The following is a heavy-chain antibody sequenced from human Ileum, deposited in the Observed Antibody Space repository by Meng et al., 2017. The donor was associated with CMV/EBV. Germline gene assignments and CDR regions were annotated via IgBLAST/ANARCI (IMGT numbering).Heavy chain of an antibody. CDR3: ARGFNYAWFDP. D-gene: IGHD4-11*01. Sequence: GSLRLSCTVSGGSVSSGSYYWSWIRQPPGKGLEWIGYIYYSGSTNYNPSLTSRVTISVDTSKNQFSLKLSSVTAADTAMYYCARGFNYAWFDPWGQGTLVTVSS. CDR1: GGSVSSGSYY. V-gene: IGHV4-61*01. CDR2: IYYSGST. J-gene: IGHJ5*02.